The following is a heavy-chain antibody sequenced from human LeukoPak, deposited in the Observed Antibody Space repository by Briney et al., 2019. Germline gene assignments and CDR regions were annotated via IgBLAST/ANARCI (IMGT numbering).Heavy chain of an antibody. CDR3: ARRARGVCSTTSCFVDF. Sequence: GESLKISCEGSGYSFTTYWIGWVRQMPGKGLEWMVIIYPGDSDTRYSPSFQGQVTISADKSISTAYLQWSSLKASDTAMYYCARRARGVCSTTSCFVDFWGQGTLVTVSS. D-gene: IGHD2-2*01. J-gene: IGHJ4*02. CDR1: GYSFTTYW. CDR2: IYPGDSDT. V-gene: IGHV5-51*01.